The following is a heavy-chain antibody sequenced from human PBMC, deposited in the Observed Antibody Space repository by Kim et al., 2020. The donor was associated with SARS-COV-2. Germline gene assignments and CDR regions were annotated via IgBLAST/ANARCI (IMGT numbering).Heavy chain of an antibody. V-gene: IGHV4-30-2*05. Sequence: TYYRPSLKRRVTISVDTSKTLFSLTLSSVTAADTAVYYCARAYNWNSANFWGQGTLVTVSS. J-gene: IGHJ4*02. CDR2: T. D-gene: IGHD1-7*01. CDR3: ARAYNWNSANF.